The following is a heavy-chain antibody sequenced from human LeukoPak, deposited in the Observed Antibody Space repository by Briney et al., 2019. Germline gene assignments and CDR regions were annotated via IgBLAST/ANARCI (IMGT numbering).Heavy chain of an antibody. CDR2: INHSGST. CDR1: GGSFSGYY. V-gene: IGHV4-34*01. Sequence: PSETLSLTCAVYGGSFSGYYWSWIRQPPGKGLEWIGEINHSGSTNYNPSLKSRVTISVDTSKNQFSLKLSSVTAADTAVYYWARGPHYYGSGSYYKRGEYFQHWGQGTLVTVSS. J-gene: IGHJ1*01. D-gene: IGHD3-10*01. CDR3: ARGPHYYGSGSYYKRGEYFQH.